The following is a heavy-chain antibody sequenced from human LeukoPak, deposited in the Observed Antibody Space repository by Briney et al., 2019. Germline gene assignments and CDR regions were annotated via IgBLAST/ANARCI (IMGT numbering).Heavy chain of an antibody. D-gene: IGHD5-18*01. V-gene: IGHV1-46*01. CDR2: INPRGGST. Sequence: ASVKVSCKASGGTFSSYAISWVRQAPGQGLEWMGIINPRGGSTSYAQKFQGRVSMTRDTSTSTIYMELSSLRSEDTAVYYCAREIGPIQLHLWGSAFDYWGQGTLVTVSS. CDR3: AREIGPIQLHLWGSAFDY. J-gene: IGHJ4*02. CDR1: GGTFSSYA.